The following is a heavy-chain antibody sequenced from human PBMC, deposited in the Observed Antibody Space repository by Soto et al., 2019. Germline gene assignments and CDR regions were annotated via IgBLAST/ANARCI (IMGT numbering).Heavy chain of an antibody. CDR2: IYYSGST. CDR3: ARRRWFDP. V-gene: IGHV4-59*08. Sequence: SETLSLTCTVSGGSISSYYWSWIRQPPGKGLEWIGYIYYSGSTNYNPSLKSRVTISVDTSKNQFSLKLSSVTAADTAVYYCARRRWFDPWGQGTLVTVSS. CDR1: GGSISSYY. J-gene: IGHJ5*02.